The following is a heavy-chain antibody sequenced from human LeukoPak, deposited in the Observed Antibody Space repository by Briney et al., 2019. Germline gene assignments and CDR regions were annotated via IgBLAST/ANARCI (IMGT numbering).Heavy chain of an antibody. CDR2: ISSSSSYI. CDR3: ASLTGYDYPKA. V-gene: IGHV3-21*01. D-gene: IGHD3-9*01. Sequence: AGGSLRLSCAASGFTFSSYAMSWVRQAPGKGLEWVSSISSSSSYIYYADSVKGRFTISRDNAKNSLYLQMNSLRAEDTAVYYCASLTGYDYPKAWGQGTLVTVSS. CDR1: GFTFSSYA. J-gene: IGHJ5*02.